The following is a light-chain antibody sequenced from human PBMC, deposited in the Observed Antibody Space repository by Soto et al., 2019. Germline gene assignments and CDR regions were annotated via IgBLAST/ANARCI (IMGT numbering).Light chain of an antibody. CDR3: QQYNWYPWT. CDR1: QSLNDW. CDR2: KAS. V-gene: IGKV1-5*03. Sequence: DIQVTQSPSTLSASVGDRVTITCRASQSLNDWLAWYQQKPGKAPKLLIYKASGLESGVPSRFSGSGSGTEFTLTISSLQPDDFATYYCQQYNWYPWTFGQGTKVEIK. J-gene: IGKJ1*01.